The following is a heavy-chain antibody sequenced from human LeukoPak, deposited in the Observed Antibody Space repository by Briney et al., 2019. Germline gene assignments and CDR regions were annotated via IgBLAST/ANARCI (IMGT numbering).Heavy chain of an antibody. Sequence: GESLKISCKGSGYSFTSYWIGWVRQMPGKGLEWMGIIYPGDSDTRYSPSFQGQVTISADKSISTAYLQWSSLKASDTAMYYCARQYRTTVVTPLYYGMDVWGQGTTVTVSS. D-gene: IGHD4-23*01. CDR3: ARQYRTTVVTPLYYGMDV. V-gene: IGHV5-51*01. J-gene: IGHJ6*02. CDR2: IYPGDSDT. CDR1: GYSFTSYW.